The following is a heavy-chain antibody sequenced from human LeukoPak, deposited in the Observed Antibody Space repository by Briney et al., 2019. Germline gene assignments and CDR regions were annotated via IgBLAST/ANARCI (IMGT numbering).Heavy chain of an antibody. J-gene: IGHJ6*03. CDR2: IYWNDDN. V-gene: IGHV2-5*01. CDR1: GGSISSYYW. CDR3: AHTVEELVYYYYYMDV. D-gene: IGHD6-6*01. Sequence: TLSLTCTVSGGSISSYYWSWIRQPPGKALEWLALIYWNDDNRYSPSLKSRLTITKDTSKNQVVLTMTNMDPMDTATYYCAHTVEELVYYYYYMDVWGKGTTVTVSS.